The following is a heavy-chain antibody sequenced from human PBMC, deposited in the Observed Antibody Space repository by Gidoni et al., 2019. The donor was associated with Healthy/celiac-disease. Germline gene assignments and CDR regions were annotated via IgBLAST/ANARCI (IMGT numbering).Heavy chain of an antibody. J-gene: IGHJ6*02. CDR3: ALRPTKLHYGMDV. Sequence: QVQLVQSGAEVKKPGASVKVSCKASGYTFTSYYMHWVRQAPGQGLEWMGIINPSGGSTSYAQKFQGRVTMTRDTSTSTVYMELSSLRSEDTAVYYCALRPTKLHYGMDVWGQGTTVTVSS. D-gene: IGHD6-6*01. V-gene: IGHV1-46*01. CDR2: INPSGGST. CDR1: GYTFTSYY.